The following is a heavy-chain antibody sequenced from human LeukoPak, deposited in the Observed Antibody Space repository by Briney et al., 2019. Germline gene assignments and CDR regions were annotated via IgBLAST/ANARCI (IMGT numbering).Heavy chain of an antibody. CDR1: GDSVSSNSAA. CDR3: ARGPVWELLFDY. Sequence: SRTLSLTCAISGDSVSSNSAAWNWIRQSPSRGHEWLGRTYYRSKWYNDYAVSVKSRITINPDTSKNQFSLQLNSVTPEDTAVYYCARGPVWELLFDYWGQGTLVTVSS. V-gene: IGHV6-1*01. J-gene: IGHJ4*02. D-gene: IGHD1-26*01. CDR2: TYYRSKWYN.